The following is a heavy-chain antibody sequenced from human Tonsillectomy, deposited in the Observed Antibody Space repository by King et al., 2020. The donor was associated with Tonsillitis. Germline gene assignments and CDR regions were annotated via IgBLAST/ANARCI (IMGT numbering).Heavy chain of an antibody. CDR3: TTGYYYDSSGSANY. D-gene: IGHD3-22*01. CDR2: IKSITDGGTT. Sequence: VQLVESGGGLVKPGGSLRLSCAASGFTFIHAWMSWVRQAPGKGLEWVGRIKSITDGGTTDYVASVSDRFTISRDDSKSTVYLQMNSLKTEDTAVYYCTTGYYYDSSGSANYWGQGTLVTVSS. V-gene: IGHV3-15*01. J-gene: IGHJ4*02. CDR1: GFTFIHAW.